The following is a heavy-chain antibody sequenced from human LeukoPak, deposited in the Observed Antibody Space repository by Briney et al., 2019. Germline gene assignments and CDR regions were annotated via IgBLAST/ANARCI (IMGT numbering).Heavy chain of an antibody. CDR3: AIPASLIGYYGMDV. J-gene: IGHJ6*02. Sequence: SETLSLTCTVSGGSVSSGSYYWSWIRQPPGKGLEWIGYIYYSGSTNYNPSLKSRVTISVDTSKNQFSLKLSSVTAADTAVYYCAIPASLIGYYGMDVWGQGTTVTVSS. CDR1: GGSVSSGSYY. CDR2: IYYSGST. V-gene: IGHV4-61*01. D-gene: IGHD2-2*01.